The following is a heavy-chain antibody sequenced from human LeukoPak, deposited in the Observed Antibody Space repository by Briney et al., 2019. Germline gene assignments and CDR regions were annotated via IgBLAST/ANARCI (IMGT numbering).Heavy chain of an antibody. CDR3: ARGYRFGTLDY. J-gene: IGHJ4*02. D-gene: IGHD3-16*01. CDR1: EFTLSTFW. CDR2: INSDGN. Sequence: GGSLRLSCAASEFTLSTFWIHWVRQPPGKGLVWVSRINSDGNSYADSVKGRFTISRDNAKNTVYLQMNSLRAEDTAEYFCARGYRFGTLDYWGQGALVTVSS. V-gene: IGHV3-74*01.